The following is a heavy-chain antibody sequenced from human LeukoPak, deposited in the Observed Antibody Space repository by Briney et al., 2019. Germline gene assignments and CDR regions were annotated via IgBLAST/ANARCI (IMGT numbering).Heavy chain of an antibody. V-gene: IGHV4-61*01. CDR1: GGSITSRSNY. CDR2: IYYSGST. J-gene: IGHJ3*02. Sequence: SETLSLTCTVSGGSITSRSNYWGWIRQPPGKGLEWIGYIYYSGSTNYNPSLKSRVTISVDTSKNQFSLKLSSVTAADTAVYYCARDLGGEWGGGAFDIWGQGTMVTVSS. D-gene: IGHD2-21*01. CDR3: ARDLGGEWGGGAFDI.